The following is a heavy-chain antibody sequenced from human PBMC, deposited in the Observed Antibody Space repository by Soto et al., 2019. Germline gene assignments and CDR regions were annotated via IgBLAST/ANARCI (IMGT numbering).Heavy chain of an antibody. CDR3: ARHQRSIEAPYGPFDN. D-gene: IGHD6-6*01. J-gene: IGHJ4*02. V-gene: IGHV4-59*08. CDR2: IYYIFST. Sequence: SETLSLTCTVSGGAISSYYWSWIRQPPGNGLELIGYIYYIFSTNYNPSLKSRVTISVYTSKNHFSLKLSSLTAADTAVYYCARHQRSIEAPYGPFDNWGQGTLLTVSS. CDR1: GGAISSYY.